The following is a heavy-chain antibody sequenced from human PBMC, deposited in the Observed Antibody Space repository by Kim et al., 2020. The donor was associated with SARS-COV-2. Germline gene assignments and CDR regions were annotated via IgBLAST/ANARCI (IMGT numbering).Heavy chain of an antibody. CDR1: GFTFNDSP. CDR2: IRSKANRYGT. V-gene: IGHV3-73*01. CDR3: TGIPGTTLAFWDAFD. D-gene: IGHD1-1*01. Sequence: GGSLRLSCAASGFTFNDSPMHWVRQASGKGLEWVGRIRSKANRYGTAYAASVKGRFTISRDDSKNTAYLQMNSLKTEDTAVYYCTGIPGTTLAFWDAFD. J-gene: IGHJ3*02.